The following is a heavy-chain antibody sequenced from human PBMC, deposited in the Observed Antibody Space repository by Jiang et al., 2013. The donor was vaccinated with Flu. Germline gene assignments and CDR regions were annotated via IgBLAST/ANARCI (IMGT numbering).Heavy chain of an antibody. CDR2: INPNSGGT. CDR3: ARDRGHSITGIDVYYYYGMDV. CDR1: GYTFTGYY. J-gene: IGHJ6*02. V-gene: IGHV1-2*02. Sequence: SCKASGYTFTGYYMHWVRQAPGQGLEWMGWINPNSGGTNYAQKFQGRVTMTRDTSISTAYMELSRLRSDDTAVYYCARDRGHSITGIDVYYYYGMDVWGQGTTVTVSS. D-gene: IGHD1-20*01.